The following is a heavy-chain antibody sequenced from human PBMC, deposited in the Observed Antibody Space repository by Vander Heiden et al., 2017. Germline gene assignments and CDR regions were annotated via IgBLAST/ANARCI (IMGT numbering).Heavy chain of an antibody. CDR3: TTGGSYSAFDS. Sequence: EVQLVESGGGLVKPGGSLRLSCAVSGFTFPNAWMNWVRQAPGKGLEWVGRIKSKAEGGATDDAAPVKGRFTISRDDAENTVYLQMNSLKSEDTAVYYCTTGGSYSAFDSWGQGTMVTVSS. J-gene: IGHJ3*02. CDR2: IKSKAEGGAT. D-gene: IGHD1-26*01. CDR1: GFTFPNAW. V-gene: IGHV3-15*07.